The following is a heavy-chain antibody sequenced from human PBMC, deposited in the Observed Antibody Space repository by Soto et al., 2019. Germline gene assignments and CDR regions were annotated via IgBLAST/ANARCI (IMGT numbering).Heavy chain of an antibody. J-gene: IGHJ5*01. CDR3: ARLIGNSWLDS. V-gene: IGHV6-1*01. D-gene: IGHD2-8*01. CDR1: GGKVSTNSAT. CDR2: TYYRSKWFN. Sequence: SQTLPLTCAISGGKVSTNSATWDWIRKSPSRGLEWLGRTYYRSKWFNDYAESVRGRITINPDTSNNQFSLQLNSVTPDDTAVYYCARLIGNSWLDSWGQGTLVTVSS.